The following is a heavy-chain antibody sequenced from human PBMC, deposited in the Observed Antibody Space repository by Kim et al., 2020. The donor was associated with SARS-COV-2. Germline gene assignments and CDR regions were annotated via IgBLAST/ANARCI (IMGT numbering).Heavy chain of an antibody. CDR3: ARDMIGGKYQLLFDAGYYYYYGMDV. CDR2: IWYDGSNK. V-gene: IGHV3-33*01. CDR1: GFTFSSYG. J-gene: IGHJ6*02. Sequence: GGSLRLSCAASGFTFSSYGMHWVRQAPGKGLEWVAVIWYDGSNKYYADSVKGRFTISRDNSKNTLYLQMNSLRAEDTAVYYCARDMIGGKYQLLFDAGYYYYYGMDVWGQGTTVTVSS. D-gene: IGHD2-2*01.